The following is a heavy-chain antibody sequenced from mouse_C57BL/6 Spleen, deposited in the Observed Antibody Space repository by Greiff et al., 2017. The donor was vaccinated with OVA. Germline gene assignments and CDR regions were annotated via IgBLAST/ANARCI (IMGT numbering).Heavy chain of an antibody. Sequence: EVKLMESGGGLVKPGGSLKLSCAASGFTFSSYTMSWVRQTPEKRLEWVATISGGGGNTYYPDSVKGRFTISRDNANNTLYLQMSSLRSEDTALYYCARHAYYYGSSYWYFDVRGTGTTVTVAS. CDR1: GFTFSSYT. CDR2: ISGGGGNT. V-gene: IGHV5-9*01. CDR3: ARHAYYYGSSYWYFDV. J-gene: IGHJ1*03. D-gene: IGHD1-1*01.